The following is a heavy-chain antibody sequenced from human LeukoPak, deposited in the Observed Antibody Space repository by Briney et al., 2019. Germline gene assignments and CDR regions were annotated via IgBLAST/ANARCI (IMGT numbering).Heavy chain of an antibody. CDR3: AKDLTQSGYSNGEFQY. V-gene: IGHV3-66*01. Sequence: GGSLRLSCAASGFAVSSNYMTWVRQAPGKGLEWVSVIYTGGGTYYSDSVKGRFIISRDNSRNTVFLQMESLRDDDTAVYYCAKDLTQSGYSNGEFQYWGQGTLVTVSS. D-gene: IGHD4-11*01. CDR2: IYTGGGT. CDR1: GFAVSSNY. J-gene: IGHJ1*01.